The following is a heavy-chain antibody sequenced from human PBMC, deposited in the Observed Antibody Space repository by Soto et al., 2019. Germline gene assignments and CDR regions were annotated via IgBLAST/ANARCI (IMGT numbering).Heavy chain of an antibody. Sequence: GASVKVSCKASGYTFTSYYMHWVRQAPGQGLEWMGIINPSGGSTSYAQKFQGRVTMTRDTSTSTVYMELSSLRSEDTAVYYCARDRSITIFGVVIEFQYYYYGMDVWGQGTTVTVSS. CDR3: ARDRSITIFGVVIEFQYYYYGMDV. V-gene: IGHV1-46*01. D-gene: IGHD3-3*01. CDR2: INPSGGST. CDR1: GYTFTSYY. J-gene: IGHJ6*02.